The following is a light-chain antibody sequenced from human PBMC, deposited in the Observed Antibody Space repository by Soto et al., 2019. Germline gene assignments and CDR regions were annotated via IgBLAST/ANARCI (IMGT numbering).Light chain of an antibody. V-gene: IGKV3-15*01. CDR2: GAS. CDR1: QSISSD. Sequence: EIVMTHSPSTLSVPPGPRVTLSFRASQSISSDVAWYQQKPGQAPRLLIYGASTTATGIPARFSGGGSGTEFTLPISSLQSEDFAVYNCRQYNKWPRTFGQGTKVDIK. J-gene: IGKJ2*01. CDR3: RQYNKWPRT.